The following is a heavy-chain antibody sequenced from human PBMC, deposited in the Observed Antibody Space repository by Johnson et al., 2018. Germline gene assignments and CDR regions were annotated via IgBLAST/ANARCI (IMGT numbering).Heavy chain of an antibody. V-gene: IGHV4-34*01. CDR2: INHSGST. CDR1: GGSFSGYY. J-gene: IGHJ3*02. D-gene: IGHD3-22*01. CDR3: AKGSPGYYYDSIGYYRGAFDI. Sequence: QVQLQQWGAGLLKPSETLSLTCAVYGGSFSGYYWSWIRQPPGKGLEWIGEINHSGSTNYNPSLKSRVTISVDTSKNQFSLKLSSVTAADTAVYYCAKGSPGYYYDSIGYYRGAFDIWGQGTMVTVSS.